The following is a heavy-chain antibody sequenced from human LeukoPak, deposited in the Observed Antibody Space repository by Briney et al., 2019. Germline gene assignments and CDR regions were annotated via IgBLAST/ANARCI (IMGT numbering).Heavy chain of an antibody. CDR2: VYCTGTT. CDR3: ARQSDPYYHYGLDF. CDR1: GGSIKNYY. Sequence: PSETLSLTCALSGGSIKNYYWSWIRQPLGKGLEWIGYVYCTGTTSYNPSLKSRVTISVETSKNQFSLTLNSVTAADTAVYHCARQSDPYYHYGLDFWGQGTTVIVSS. V-gene: IGHV4-59*01. J-gene: IGHJ6*02.